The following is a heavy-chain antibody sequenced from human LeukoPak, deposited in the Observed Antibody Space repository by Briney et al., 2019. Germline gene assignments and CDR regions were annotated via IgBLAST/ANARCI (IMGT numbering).Heavy chain of an antibody. J-gene: IGHJ4*02. Sequence: ASVKVSCKASGYSFTSHGLTWMRQAPGQGPEWMGWISPYNGVTKYIEKFQGRVTMTTDTSTSTAYMEVRSLRSDDTAVYYCARDRDYDTTDYWGQGTLVTVSS. V-gene: IGHV1-18*01. CDR2: ISPYNGVT. D-gene: IGHD3-22*01. CDR3: ARDRDYDTTDY. CDR1: GYSFTSHG.